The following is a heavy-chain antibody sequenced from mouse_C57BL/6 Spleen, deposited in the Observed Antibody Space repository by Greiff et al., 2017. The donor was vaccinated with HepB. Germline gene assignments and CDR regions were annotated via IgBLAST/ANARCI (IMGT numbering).Heavy chain of an antibody. V-gene: IGHV1-69*01. CDR2: IDPSDSYT. CDR1: GYTFTSYW. D-gene: IGHD2-12*01. Sequence: QVQLQQPGAELVMPGASVKLSCKASGYTFTSYWMHWVKQRPGQGLEWIGEIDPSDSYTNYNQKCKGKSTLTVDKSSSTAYMQLSSLTSEDSAVYYCARYDFDYWGQGTTLTVSS. J-gene: IGHJ2*01. CDR3: ARYDFDY.